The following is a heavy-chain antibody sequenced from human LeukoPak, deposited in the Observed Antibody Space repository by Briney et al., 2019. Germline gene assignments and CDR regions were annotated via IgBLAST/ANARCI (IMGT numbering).Heavy chain of an antibody. CDR1: GGSFSGYS. CDR3: AREVSAPGYCSGGSCFLNWFDP. D-gene: IGHD2-15*01. CDR2: IYHSGST. Sequence: PSETLSLTCAVYGGSFSGYSWSWIRQPPGKGLEWIGYIYHSGSTYYNPSLKSRVTISVDRSKNQFSLKLSSVTAADTAVYYCAREVSAPGYCSGGSCFLNWFDPWGQGTLVTVSS. V-gene: IGHV4-30-2*01. J-gene: IGHJ5*02.